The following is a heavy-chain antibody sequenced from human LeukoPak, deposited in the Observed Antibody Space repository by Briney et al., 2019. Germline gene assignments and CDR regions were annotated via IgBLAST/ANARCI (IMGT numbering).Heavy chain of an antibody. CDR2: INHSGST. CDR3: ARVREYYYDSSGYRAYYYYYYMDV. Sequence: SETLSLTCAVYGGSFNGYYWSWIRQPPGKGLEWIGEINHSGSTNYNPSLKSRVTISVDTSKNQFSLKLSSVTAADTAVYYCARVREYYYDSSGYRAYYYYYYMDVWGKGTTVTVSS. J-gene: IGHJ6*03. CDR1: GGSFNGYY. V-gene: IGHV4-34*01. D-gene: IGHD3-22*01.